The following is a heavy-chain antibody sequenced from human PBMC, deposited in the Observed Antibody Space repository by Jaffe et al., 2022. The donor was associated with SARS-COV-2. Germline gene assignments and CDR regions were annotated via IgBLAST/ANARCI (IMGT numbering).Heavy chain of an antibody. CDR2: ISNDGSVT. Sequence: EVQLVESGGGLVQPGGSLRLSCAASGFTFSSYWMHWVRQAPGKGLVWVSRISNDGSVTSYADSVKGRFTISRDNAKNTLYLQMNSLRAEDAAVYYCAATMREGPRHWGQGTLVTVSS. J-gene: IGHJ1*01. CDR1: GFTFSSYW. CDR3: AATMREGPRH. V-gene: IGHV3-74*01. D-gene: IGHD2-2*01.